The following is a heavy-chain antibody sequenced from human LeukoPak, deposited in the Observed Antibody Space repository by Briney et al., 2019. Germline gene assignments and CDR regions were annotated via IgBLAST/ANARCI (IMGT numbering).Heavy chain of an antibody. D-gene: IGHD4-23*01. CDR1: GYAFTSYG. V-gene: IGHV1-18*01. J-gene: IGHJ4*02. CDR2: ISSYNGDT. Sequence: GASVKVSCKASGYAFTSYGITWVRQAPGQGLEWMGWISSYNGDTKYAQKVQGRVTVTTDTSTSTAYMELRSLSLDDTAVYSCARGDYGGGFDYWGQGTLVTVSS. CDR3: ARGDYGGGFDY.